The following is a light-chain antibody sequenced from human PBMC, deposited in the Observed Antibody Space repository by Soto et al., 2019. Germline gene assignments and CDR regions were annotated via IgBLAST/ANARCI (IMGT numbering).Light chain of an antibody. J-gene: IGKJ4*01. V-gene: IGKV1-39*01. Sequence: DIHVTQSPSSLSSAVGDRVTITCRSSQAILTYLNWFQQKAGKAPEVLIYGASSLRSGVPSRFTGSGSATDFTLTITSLQPEDAGTYFCQQTFSPAVTFGGGTKVDIK. CDR3: QQTFSPAVT. CDR1: QAILTY. CDR2: GAS.